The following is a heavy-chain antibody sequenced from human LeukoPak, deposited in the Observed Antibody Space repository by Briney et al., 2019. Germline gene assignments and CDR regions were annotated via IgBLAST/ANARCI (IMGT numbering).Heavy chain of an antibody. V-gene: IGHV3-11*06. CDR2: ISTSSSYT. CDR3: ASRYCSGGRCPGYYQH. J-gene: IGHJ1*01. CDR1: GFTYSDYY. Sequence: GGSLRLSCGASGFTYSDYYMSWIRQAPGKGLEWVSCISTSSSYTNYADSVKGRFTISRDNAKNSLYLQMNSLRAEDTAVYYCASRYCSGGRCPGYYQHWGQGTLVTVSS. D-gene: IGHD2-15*01.